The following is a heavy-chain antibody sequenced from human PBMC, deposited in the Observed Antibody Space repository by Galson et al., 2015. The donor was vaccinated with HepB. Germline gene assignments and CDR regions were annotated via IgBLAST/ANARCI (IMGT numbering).Heavy chain of an antibody. D-gene: IGHD1-7*01. V-gene: IGHV3-7*03. CDR1: GFTFSTYW. CDR3: ARGYWNFGGVY. J-gene: IGHJ4*02. Sequence: SLRLSCAASGFTFSTYWMSWVRQAPGKGQEGVAYITQAGRENYYVDSVKARFTISRDNAKNSLYLQMNSLRAEDTAVYYCARGYWNFGGVYWGQGTLVTVSS. CDR2: ITQAGREN.